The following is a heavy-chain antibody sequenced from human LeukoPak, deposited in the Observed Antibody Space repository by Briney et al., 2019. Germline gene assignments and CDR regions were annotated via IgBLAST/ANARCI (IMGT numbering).Heavy chain of an antibody. V-gene: IGHV3-20*04. D-gene: IGHD6-13*01. CDR1: GFTFDDYG. Sequence: GGSLRLSCAASGFTFDDYGMSRVRQAPGKGLEWVSGINWNGGSIDYADSVKGRFTISRDNAKNSLYLQMNSLRAEDTALYYCARTAAAGDYYYYYMDVWGKGTTVTVSS. J-gene: IGHJ6*03. CDR2: INWNGGSI. CDR3: ARTAAAGDYYYYYMDV.